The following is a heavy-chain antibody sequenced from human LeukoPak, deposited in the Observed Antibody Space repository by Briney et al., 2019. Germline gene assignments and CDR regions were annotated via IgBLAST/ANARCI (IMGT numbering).Heavy chain of an antibody. Sequence: GGSLRLSCAASGFTFSSYGMHWVRQAPGKGLEWVANIKQDGSEKYYVDSVKGRFTISRDNAKNSLYLQMNSLRAEDTAVYYCARDYYDSSADFDYWGQGTLVTVSS. CDR2: IKQDGSEK. CDR3: ARDYYDSSADFDY. V-gene: IGHV3-7*01. CDR1: GFTFSSYG. J-gene: IGHJ4*02. D-gene: IGHD3-22*01.